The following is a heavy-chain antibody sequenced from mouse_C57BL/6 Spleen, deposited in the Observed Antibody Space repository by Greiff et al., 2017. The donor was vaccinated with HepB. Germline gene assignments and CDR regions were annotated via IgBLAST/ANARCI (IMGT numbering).Heavy chain of an antibody. J-gene: IGHJ4*01. CDR1: GYSITSGYY. Sequence: EVQLQQSGPGLVKPSQSLSLTCSVTGYSITSGYYWNWIRQFPGNKLEWMGYISYDGSNNYNPSLKNRISITRDTSKNQFFLKLNSVTTEDTATYYCAREFTTAYAMDYWGQGTSVTVSS. D-gene: IGHD1-2*01. V-gene: IGHV3-6*01. CDR3: AREFTTAYAMDY. CDR2: ISYDGSN.